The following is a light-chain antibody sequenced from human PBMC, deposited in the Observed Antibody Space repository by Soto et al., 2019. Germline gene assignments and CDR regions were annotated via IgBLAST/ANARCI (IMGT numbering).Light chain of an antibody. CDR1: QSVRTH. Sequence: DIQMTQSPSSLSASIGDRVAITCRASQSVRTHLNWYHQKPGKAPELLIYAASSLQAGVPSRFSGSGSGTGFTLTISSLHPEDLGDYYCQQSYSPPRTFGQGTNLEIK. CDR3: QQSYSPPRT. V-gene: IGKV1-39*01. CDR2: AAS. J-gene: IGKJ2*01.